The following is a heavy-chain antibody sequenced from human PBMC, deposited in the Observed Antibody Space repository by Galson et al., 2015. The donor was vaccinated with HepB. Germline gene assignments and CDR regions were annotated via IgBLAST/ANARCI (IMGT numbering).Heavy chain of an antibody. Sequence: SVKVSCKASGYTFTSYDINWVRQATGQGLEWMGWMNPNSGNTGYAQKFQGRVTMTRNTSISTAYMELSSLRSEDTAVYYCARGDTVTTVDAFDIWGQGTMVTVSS. CDR2: MNPNSGNT. CDR3: ARGDTVTTVDAFDI. V-gene: IGHV1-8*01. CDR1: GYTFTSYD. J-gene: IGHJ3*02. D-gene: IGHD4-17*01.